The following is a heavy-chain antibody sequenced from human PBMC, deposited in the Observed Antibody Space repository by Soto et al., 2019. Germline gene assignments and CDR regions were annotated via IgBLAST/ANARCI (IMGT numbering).Heavy chain of an antibody. J-gene: IGHJ6*02. D-gene: IGHD2-15*01. Sequence: QPGGSLRLSCAASGFTFSSYWMHWVRQAPGKGLVWVSRINSDGSSTSYADSVKGRFTISRDNAKNTLYLQMNSLRAEDTAVYYCARALYCSGGSCYSGLYYYYYGMDVWGQGTTVTVSS. CDR1: GFTFSSYW. CDR3: ARALYCSGGSCYSGLYYYYYGMDV. V-gene: IGHV3-74*01. CDR2: INSDGSST.